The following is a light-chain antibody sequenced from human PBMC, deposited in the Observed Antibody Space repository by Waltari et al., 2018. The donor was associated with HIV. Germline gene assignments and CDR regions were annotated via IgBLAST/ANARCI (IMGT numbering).Light chain of an antibody. CDR3: NSRDSSGNHLV. V-gene: IGLV3-19*01. CDR1: SRTSYY. J-gene: IGLJ2*01. Sequence: SSELTQDPAVSVALGQTVRTTCQGDSRTSYYANWYQQKPGQAPVLVIYGKNNRPSGIPDRFSGSSSGNTASLTITGAQAEDEADYYCNSRDSSGNHLVFGGGTKLTVL. CDR2: GKN.